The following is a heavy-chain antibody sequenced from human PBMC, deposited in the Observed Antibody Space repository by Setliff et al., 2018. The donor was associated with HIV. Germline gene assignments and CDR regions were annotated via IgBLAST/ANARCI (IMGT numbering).Heavy chain of an antibody. J-gene: IGHJ3*02. CDR3: ARGLAQPGIAAAGTDAFDI. CDR2: ISTHNDDT. V-gene: IGHV1-18*01. CDR1: GYTFTTYA. Sequence: GASVKVSCKASGYTFTTYAISWVRQAPGQGLEWMGWISTHNDDTDYAQKFQGRVTMTRDTSTSTVYMELSSLRSEDTAVYYCARGLAQPGIAAAGTDAFDIWGQGTMVTVSS. D-gene: IGHD6-13*01.